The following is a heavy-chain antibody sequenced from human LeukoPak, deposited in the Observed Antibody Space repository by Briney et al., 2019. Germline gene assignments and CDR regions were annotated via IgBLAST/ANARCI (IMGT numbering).Heavy chain of an antibody. CDR3: ARVSILIVPYYAFDI. J-gene: IGHJ3*02. Sequence: GGSLRLSCAASGFTFSSYSMNWVRQAPGKGLEWVSSISTSSSYIYYADSVKGRFTISRDNAKNSLYLQMNSLRAEDTAVYYCARVSILIVPYYAFDIWGQGTMVTVSS. D-gene: IGHD2/OR15-2a*01. V-gene: IGHV3-21*01. CDR2: ISTSSSYI. CDR1: GFTFSSYS.